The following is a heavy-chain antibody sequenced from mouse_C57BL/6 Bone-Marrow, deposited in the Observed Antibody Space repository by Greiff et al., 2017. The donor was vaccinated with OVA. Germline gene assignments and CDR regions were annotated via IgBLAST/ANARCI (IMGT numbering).Heavy chain of an antibody. Sequence: VQLQQSGPELVKPGASVKISCKASGYKFTDYYMNWVKQSHGKSLEWIGDINPNNGGTSYNQKFKGKATLTVDKSASTADMELRSLTSEDAAVYYCASQAIYYGNPAWFAYWGQGTLVTVSA. CDR2: INPNNGGT. D-gene: IGHD2-1*01. CDR1: GYKFTDYY. V-gene: IGHV1-26*01. J-gene: IGHJ3*01. CDR3: ASQAIYYGNPAWFAY.